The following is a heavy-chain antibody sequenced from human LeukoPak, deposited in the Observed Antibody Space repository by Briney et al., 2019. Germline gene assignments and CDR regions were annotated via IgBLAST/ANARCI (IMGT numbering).Heavy chain of an antibody. D-gene: IGHD3-3*01. CDR1: GGSISSYY. J-gene: IGHJ6*02. V-gene: IGHV4-59*08. CDR3: AGTYYDFWSSLHQKDYYYYYGMDV. Sequence: PSETLSLTCTVSGGSISSYYWSWIRQPPGKGLEWIGYIYYSGSTNYNPSLKSRVTISVDTSKNQFSLKLSSVTAADTAVYYCAGTYYDFWSSLHQKDYYYYYGMDVWGQGTTVTLSS. CDR2: IYYSGST.